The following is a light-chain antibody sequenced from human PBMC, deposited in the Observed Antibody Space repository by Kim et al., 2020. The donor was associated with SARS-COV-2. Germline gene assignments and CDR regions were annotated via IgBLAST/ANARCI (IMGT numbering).Light chain of an antibody. CDR3: QQYNNWPLT. V-gene: IGKV3-15*01. J-gene: IGKJ4*01. Sequence: VPPGERATLSCRASQSVSSNLACYQQKPGQAPRLLIYGASARATGIPARFSGSGSGTEFTLTISSLQSEDFAVYYCQQYNNWPLTFGGGTKVDIK. CDR2: GAS. CDR1: QSVSSN.